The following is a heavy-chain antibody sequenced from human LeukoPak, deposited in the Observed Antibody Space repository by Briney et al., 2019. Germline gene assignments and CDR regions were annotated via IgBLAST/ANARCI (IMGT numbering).Heavy chain of an antibody. V-gene: IGHV3-48*03. J-gene: IGHJ6*02. CDR2: ISSSGSTI. Sequence: GGSLRLSCAASGFTFSSYEMNWVRQVPGKGLEWVSYISSSGSTIYYADSVKGRFTISRDNAKNSLYLQMNSLRAEDTAVYYCARDPSTAAGYYYYYGMDVWGQGTTVTVSS. CDR3: ARDPSTAAGYYYYYGMDV. CDR1: GFTFSSYE. D-gene: IGHD6-13*01.